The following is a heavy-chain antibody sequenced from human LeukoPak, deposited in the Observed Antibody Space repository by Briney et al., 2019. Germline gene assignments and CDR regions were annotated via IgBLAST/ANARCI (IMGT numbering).Heavy chain of an antibody. V-gene: IGHV3-30-3*01. D-gene: IGHD2-15*01. CDR3: ARAEWSATAVGWFDS. CDR2: ISYDGSNK. J-gene: IGHJ5*01. CDR1: GFTFSSYA. Sequence: GGSLRLSCAASGFTFSSYAMHWVRQAPGKGLEWVAVISYDGSNKYYADSVKGRFTISRDNSKNTLYLQMNSLRAEDTAVYYCARAEWSATAVGWFDSWGQGTLVTVSS.